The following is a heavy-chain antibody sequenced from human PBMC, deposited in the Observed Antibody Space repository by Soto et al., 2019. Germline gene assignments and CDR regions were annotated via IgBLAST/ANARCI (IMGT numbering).Heavy chain of an antibody. J-gene: IGHJ6*02. CDR2: ISYDGSNK. CDR1: GVTFSSYG. Sequence: GGSLRLSCAASGVTFSSYGMHWVRQAPGKGLEWVAVISYDGSNKYYADSVKGRFTISRDNSKNTLYLQMNSLRAEDTAVYYCAKDYYGMDVWGQGTTVTVSS. CDR3: AKDYYGMDV. V-gene: IGHV3-30*18.